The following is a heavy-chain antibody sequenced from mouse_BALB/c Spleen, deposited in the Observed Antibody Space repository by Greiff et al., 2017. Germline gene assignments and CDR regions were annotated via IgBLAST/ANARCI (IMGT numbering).Heavy chain of an antibody. CDR1: GYSITSGYY. CDR2: ISYDGSN. J-gene: IGHJ1*01. Sequence: EVQLKESGPGLVKPSQSLSLTCSVTGYSITSGYYWNWIRQFPGNKLEWMGYISYDGSNNYNPSLKNRISITRDTSKNQFFLKLNSVTTEDTATYYCAIYYGSFYWYFDVWGAGTTVTVSS. V-gene: IGHV3-6*02. CDR3: AIYYGSFYWYFDV. D-gene: IGHD1-1*01.